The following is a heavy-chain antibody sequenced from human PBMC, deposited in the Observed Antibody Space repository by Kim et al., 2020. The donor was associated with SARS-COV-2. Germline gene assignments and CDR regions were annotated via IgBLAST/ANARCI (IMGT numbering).Heavy chain of an antibody. CDR1: GFTFRTYA. Sequence: GGSLRLSCAASGFTFRTYAMNWVRQAPGKGLEWVSGLSGSGGATFYADSVKGRFTISRDKSKNTLYLQMNSLRVEDTAVYYCAKEFAGPIDSWGQGILVSVSS. V-gene: IGHV3-23*01. CDR2: LSGSGGAT. D-gene: IGHD3-10*01. J-gene: IGHJ4*02. CDR3: AKEFAGPIDS.